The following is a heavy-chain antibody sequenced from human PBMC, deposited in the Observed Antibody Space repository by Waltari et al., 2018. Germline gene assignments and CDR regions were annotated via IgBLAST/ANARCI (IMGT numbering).Heavy chain of an antibody. Sequence: EVQLVESGGGLVQPGGSLRLSCAASGLPFSNLWMTWIRQPLGRGLEWVANIKHDGSETYYMDSVKGRFTVSRDNAKNSLHLQMNSLRAEDTGVYYCTRDLSVLRYWGQGVLVTVSS. J-gene: IGHJ4*02. CDR1: GLPFSNLW. CDR2: IKHDGSET. V-gene: IGHV3-7*01. D-gene: IGHD3-16*01. CDR3: TRDLSVLRY.